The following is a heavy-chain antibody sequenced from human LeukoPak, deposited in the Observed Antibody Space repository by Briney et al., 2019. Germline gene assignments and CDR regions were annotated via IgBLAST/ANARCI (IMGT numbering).Heavy chain of an antibody. CDR3: TRENWHLDY. CDR2: INQDGSEK. CDR1: GFTVSSNY. V-gene: IGHV3-7*01. J-gene: IGHJ4*02. Sequence: SGGSLRLSCAASGFTVSSNYMSWVRQAPGKGLEWVGNINQDGSEKYYGDSVKDRFTISRDNAKNSLYLQMNSLRAEDAAVYYCTRENWHLDYWGQGNLVTVSS.